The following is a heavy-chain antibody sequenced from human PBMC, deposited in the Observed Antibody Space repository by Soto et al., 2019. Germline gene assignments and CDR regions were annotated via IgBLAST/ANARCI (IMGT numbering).Heavy chain of an antibody. J-gene: IGHJ4*02. D-gene: IGHD2-15*01. CDR1: GGSISNGYYY. CDR3: ARWVEVSLDYFDS. V-gene: IGHV4-31*03. Sequence: SETLSLTCTFTGGSISNGYYYWSWVRQNPGKGLGWIGHIYHSGRTYYNPSLKSRVTISVDTSKNQFSLNLSSVTAADTAVYYCARWVEVSLDYFDSWGQGTPVTVSS. CDR2: IYHSGRT.